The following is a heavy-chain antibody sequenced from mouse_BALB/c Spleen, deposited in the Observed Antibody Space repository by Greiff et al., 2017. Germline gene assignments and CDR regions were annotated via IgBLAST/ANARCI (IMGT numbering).Heavy chain of an antibody. CDR1: GFTFTDYY. CDR2: IRNKANGYTT. V-gene: IGHV7-3*02. D-gene: IGHD3-2*01. Sequence: EVHLVESGGGLVQPGGSLRLSCAPSGFTFTDYYMSWVRQSPGKALEWLGFIRNKANGYTTESSASVKGRFTISRDNSQRILYLQMNTLRTEDSAAYYCARYKDRLLGLQAMDYWGQGTSVTVSS. CDR3: ARYKDRLLGLQAMDY. J-gene: IGHJ4*01.